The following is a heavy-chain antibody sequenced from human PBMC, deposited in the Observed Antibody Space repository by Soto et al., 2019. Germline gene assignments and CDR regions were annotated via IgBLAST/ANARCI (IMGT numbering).Heavy chain of an antibody. CDR1: CGSFSGYY. V-gene: IGHV4-34*01. CDR3: ARIPSRIAAAGYYYYYGMDV. CDR2: INHSGST. D-gene: IGHD6-13*01. Sequence: SETLSLTCAVYCGSFSGYYWSWIRQPPGKGLEWIGEINHSGSTNYNPSLKSRVTISVDTSKNQFSLKLSSVTAADTAVYYCARIPSRIAAAGYYYYYGMDVWGQGTTVTVSS. J-gene: IGHJ6*02.